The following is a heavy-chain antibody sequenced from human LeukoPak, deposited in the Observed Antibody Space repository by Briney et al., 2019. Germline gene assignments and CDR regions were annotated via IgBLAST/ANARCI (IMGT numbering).Heavy chain of an antibody. D-gene: IGHD3-9*01. Sequence: GGSLRPSCAASGFTFSGSAMRWVRQASGKGLEWVGRIRSKANSYATAYAASVKGRFTISRDDSKNTAYLQMNSLKTEDTAVYYCAALRYFDWSHYGMDVWGKGTTVTVSS. CDR1: GFTFSGSA. V-gene: IGHV3-73*01. CDR2: IRSKANSYAT. J-gene: IGHJ6*04. CDR3: AALRYFDWSHYGMDV.